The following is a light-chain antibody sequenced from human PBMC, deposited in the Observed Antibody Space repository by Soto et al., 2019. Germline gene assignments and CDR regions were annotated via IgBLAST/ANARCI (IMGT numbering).Light chain of an antibody. Sequence: EIVLTQSPGTLSLSPGERATLSCRASQSVSSSYLVWYQQKPGQAPRLLIYGASSRATGIPDRFSGSGSGTHFTLTISRLEPEDFAVYYCQQYGSSPPTFGQGTKVEIK. J-gene: IGKJ1*01. CDR3: QQYGSSPPT. V-gene: IGKV3-20*01. CDR2: GAS. CDR1: QSVSSSY.